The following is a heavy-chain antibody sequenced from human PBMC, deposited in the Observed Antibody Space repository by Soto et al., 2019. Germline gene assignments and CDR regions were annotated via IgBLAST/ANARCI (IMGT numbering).Heavy chain of an antibody. V-gene: IGHV5-51*01. J-gene: IGHJ4*02. Sequence: GESLKISCKGSGYSFTSYWIGWVRQMPGKGLEWMGIIYPGDSDTRYSPSFQGQVTISADKSISTAYLQWSSLKASDTAMYYCARLRFPEEVGSYSYYFDYWGQGTLVTVSS. CDR1: GYSFTSYW. CDR3: ARLRFPEEVGSYSYYFDY. D-gene: IGHD3-10*01. CDR2: IYPGDSDT.